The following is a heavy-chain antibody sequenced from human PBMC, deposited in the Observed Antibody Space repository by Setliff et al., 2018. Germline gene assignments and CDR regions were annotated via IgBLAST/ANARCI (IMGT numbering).Heavy chain of an antibody. J-gene: IGHJ6*03. CDR2: IIPFFRTA. CDR1: GGTFSNYA. D-gene: IGHD5-18*01. Sequence: SVKVSCKASGGTFSNYAVNWVRQAPGQGLEWMGGIIPFFRTANYAQNFQDRVTITTDKTTSTAFMELSSLRSEDTAVYYCVREGVDTRSSTDYRYYMDVWGKGTTVTSP. V-gene: IGHV1-69*05. CDR3: VREGVDTRSSTDYRYYMDV.